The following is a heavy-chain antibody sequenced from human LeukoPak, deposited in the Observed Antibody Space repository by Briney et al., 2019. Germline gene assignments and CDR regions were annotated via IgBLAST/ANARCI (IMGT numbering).Heavy chain of an antibody. D-gene: IGHD6-6*01. CDR1: GYSFTSYW. V-gene: IGHV5-51*01. CDR2: IYPGDSDT. Sequence: GESLKISCKGSGYSFTSYWIGWVRQMPGKGLEWMGIIYPGDSDTRYSPSFQGQVTISADKSISTAYLQWSSLKASDTAMYYCARQKSAARPPYYYYYMDVWGKGTTVTVSS. CDR3: ARQKSAARPPYYYYYMDV. J-gene: IGHJ6*03.